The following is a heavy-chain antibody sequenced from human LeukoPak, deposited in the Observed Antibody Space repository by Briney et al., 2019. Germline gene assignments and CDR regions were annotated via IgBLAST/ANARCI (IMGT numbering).Heavy chain of an antibody. CDR1: GGTFSSYA. V-gene: IGHV1-69*13. D-gene: IGHD3-9*01. CDR3: ARVPPDYFGWLYGAFDI. CDR2: IIPIFGTA. J-gene: IGHJ3*02. Sequence: ASVKVSCKASGGTFSSYAISWVRQAPGQGLEWMGGIIPIFGTANYAQKFQGRVTITADESTSTAYMELSSLRSEDTAVYYCARVPPDYFGWLYGAFDIWGQGTMVTVSS.